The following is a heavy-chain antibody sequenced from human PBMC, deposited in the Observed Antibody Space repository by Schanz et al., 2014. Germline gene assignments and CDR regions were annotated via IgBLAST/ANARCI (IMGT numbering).Heavy chain of an antibody. Sequence: VQLVESGGGLVKPGGSLRLSCAASGFTFSSYSMNWVRQAPGKGLEWVAVISYDGRNKYYADSVKGRFTISRDNSKNTLYLQMNSLRAEDTAVYYCAKDPSHGDYDYYCDYWGQGALVTVSS. D-gene: IGHD3-22*01. CDR1: GFTFSSYS. J-gene: IGHJ4*02. V-gene: IGHV3-30*18. CDR3: AKDPSHGDYDYYCDY. CDR2: ISYDGRNK.